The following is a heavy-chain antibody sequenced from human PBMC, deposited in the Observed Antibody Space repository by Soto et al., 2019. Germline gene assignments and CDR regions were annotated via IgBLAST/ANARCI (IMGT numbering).Heavy chain of an antibody. Sequence: PGESLKISCKGSGYSFTSYWISWVRQMPGKGLEWMGRIDPSDSYTNYSPSFQGHVTISADKSISTAYLQWSSLKASDTAMYYCARYDGYDLFYFDYWGQGTLVTGSS. CDR3: ARYDGYDLFYFDY. V-gene: IGHV5-10-1*01. CDR2: IDPSDSYT. D-gene: IGHD5-12*01. J-gene: IGHJ4*02. CDR1: GYSFTSYW.